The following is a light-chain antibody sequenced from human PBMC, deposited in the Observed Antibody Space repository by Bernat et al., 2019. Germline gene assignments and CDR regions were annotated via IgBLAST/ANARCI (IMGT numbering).Light chain of an antibody. CDR1: SSNIGSNY. Sequence: QSVLTQPLSASGTPGQRVTISCSGSSSNIGSNYVYWYQQLPGTAPKLLIYSNNQRPSGVPDRFSGSKSGTSASLAISGLRSGDEADYYCAAWDDSLSGRVFGGGTKLTVL. CDR2: SNN. CDR3: AAWDDSLSGRV. J-gene: IGLJ3*02. V-gene: IGLV1-47*02.